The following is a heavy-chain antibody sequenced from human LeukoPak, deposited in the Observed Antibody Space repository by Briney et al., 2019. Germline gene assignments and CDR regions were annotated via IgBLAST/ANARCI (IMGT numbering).Heavy chain of an antibody. CDR1: GYTFTNYY. CDR2: IDPRGGST. CDR3: ARSEFSRAIYFDP. J-gene: IGHJ5*02. D-gene: IGHD6-6*01. V-gene: IGHV1-46*01. Sequence: ASVKVSCKASGYTFTNYYMHWVRQAPGRGLEWMGIIDPRGGSTTYAQNFQGRVTMTRDTSTSTVYMNLTSLRSEDTAVYYCARSEFSRAIYFDPWGQGTLVTVSS.